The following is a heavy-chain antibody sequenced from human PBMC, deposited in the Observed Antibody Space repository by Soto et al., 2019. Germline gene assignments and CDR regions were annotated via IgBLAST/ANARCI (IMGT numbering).Heavy chain of an antibody. CDR3: ARDSGYCSGGSCPGNFDY. CDR1: GYTFTSYA. Sequence: QVQLVQSGAEVKKPGASVKVSCKASGYTFTSYAMHWVRQAPGQRLEWMGWINAGNGNTKYSQKFQGRVTITRDTSASTAYMELSSLRSEDTAVYYCARDSGYCSGGSCPGNFDYWVQGTLVTVSS. D-gene: IGHD2-15*01. V-gene: IGHV1-3*01. CDR2: INAGNGNT. J-gene: IGHJ4*02.